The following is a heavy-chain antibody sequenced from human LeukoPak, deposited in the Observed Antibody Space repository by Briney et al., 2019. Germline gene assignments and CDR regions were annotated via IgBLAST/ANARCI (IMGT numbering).Heavy chain of an antibody. CDR3: ARRAGNYFAFDI. V-gene: IGHV4-59*08. J-gene: IGHJ3*02. D-gene: IGHD1-7*01. CDR1: GGSISSYY. Sequence: SETLSLTCTVSGGSISSYYWSWIWQPPGKGLEWIGYIYYSGSTNYNPSLKSRVTISVDASKNHFSLKLSSVTAADTATYYCARRAGNYFAFDIWGQGTMVTVSS. CDR2: IYYSGST.